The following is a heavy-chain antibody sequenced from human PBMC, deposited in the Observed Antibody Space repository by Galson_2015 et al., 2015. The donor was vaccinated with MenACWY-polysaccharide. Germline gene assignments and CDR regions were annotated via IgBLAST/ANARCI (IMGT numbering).Heavy chain of an antibody. CDR3: ATYGSGIN. D-gene: IGHD3-10*01. CDR2: INTDGSGT. V-gene: IGHV3-74*01. Sequence: SLRLSCAASGFTFSSYWMHWVRQAPGKGLVWVSHINTDGSGTSYADSVKGRFTISRDNAKNTLYLQMNSLRAEDTAVYYCATYGSGINRGQGTLVTVSS. J-gene: IGHJ4*02. CDR1: GFTFSSYW.